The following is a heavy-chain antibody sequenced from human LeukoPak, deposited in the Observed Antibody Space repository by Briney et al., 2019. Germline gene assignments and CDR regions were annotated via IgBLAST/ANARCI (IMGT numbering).Heavy chain of an antibody. Sequence: GGSLRLSCAASGFTFSNFVMTWVRQAPGKGLEWVSAISGSGGRGTTYYADSVKGRFTTSRDNAKNSLYLQMNSLRAEDTAVYYCARAMSTFGGVRNYFDSWGQGTLVTVSS. CDR1: GFTFSNFV. CDR3: ARAMSTFGGVRNYFDS. J-gene: IGHJ4*02. D-gene: IGHD3-16*01. CDR2: ISGSGGRGTT. V-gene: IGHV3-23*01.